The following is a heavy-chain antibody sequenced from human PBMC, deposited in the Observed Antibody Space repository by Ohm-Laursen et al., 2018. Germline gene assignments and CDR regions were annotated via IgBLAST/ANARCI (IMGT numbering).Heavy chain of an antibody. D-gene: IGHD7-27*01. J-gene: IGHJ4*02. CDR2: IWYDGSNK. CDR3: AREVGQLTGDSGDFDY. Sequence: SLRLSCAASGFIFRNFGMHWVRQAPGKGLEWVAVIWYDGSNKYYADSVKGRFTISRDNSKNTLYLQMNSLRAEDTAVYYCAREVGQLTGDSGDFDYWGQGTLVTVSS. V-gene: IGHV3-33*01. CDR1: GFIFRNFG.